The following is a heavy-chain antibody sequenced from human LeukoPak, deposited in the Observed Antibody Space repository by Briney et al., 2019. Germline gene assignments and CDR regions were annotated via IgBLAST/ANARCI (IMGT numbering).Heavy chain of an antibody. Sequence: ASVKVSCKASGYTFTSYYMHWVRQAPGQGLEWMGIINPSGGSTSYAQKFQGRVTMTRDTSTSTVYMELSSLRSEDTAVYYCARPRVVFGVPWGPMDVWGKGTTVTVSS. D-gene: IGHD3-3*01. CDR2: INPSGGST. J-gene: IGHJ6*03. CDR3: ARPRVVFGVPWGPMDV. CDR1: GYTFTSYY. V-gene: IGHV1-46*01.